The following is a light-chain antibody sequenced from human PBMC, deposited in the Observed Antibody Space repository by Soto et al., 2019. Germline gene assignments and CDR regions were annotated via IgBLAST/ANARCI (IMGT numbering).Light chain of an antibody. V-gene: IGKV3-11*01. CDR3: QQRSNSRPVT. CDR1: QSVGYH. Sequence: EIVLTQSPATLSLSPGESATLSCRASQSVGYHLAWYQQKPGQAPSLLIYDASNRATGIPARFSGSGSGTDFTLAISSLALEESAGYYCQQRSNSRPVTFGGGTKVEIK. J-gene: IGKJ4*01. CDR2: DAS.